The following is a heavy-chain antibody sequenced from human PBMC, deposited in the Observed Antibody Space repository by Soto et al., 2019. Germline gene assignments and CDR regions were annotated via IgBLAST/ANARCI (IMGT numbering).Heavy chain of an antibody. V-gene: IGHV1-69*02. CDR1: GGTFSSYT. Sequence: QVQLVQSGAEVKKPGSSVKVSCKASGGTFSSYTISWVRQAPGQGLEWMGRIIPILGIANYAQKFQGRVXXTADKSTSTAYMELSSLRSEDTAVYCCARWASNDYWGQGTLVTVSS. J-gene: IGHJ4*02. CDR2: IIPILGIA. D-gene: IGHD4-4*01. CDR3: ARWASNDY.